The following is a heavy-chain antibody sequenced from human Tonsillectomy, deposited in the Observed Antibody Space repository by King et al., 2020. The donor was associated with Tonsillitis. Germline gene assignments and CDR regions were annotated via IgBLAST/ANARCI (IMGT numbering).Heavy chain of an antibody. V-gene: IGHV3-30*18. CDR3: ANVPTVGYAPEDDYYYYGMDG. CDR1: GFIFRSYG. CDR2: ISYDGRNK. Sequence: VQLVESGGGVVQPGRSLRLSCAASGFIFRSYGMHWVRQAPGKGLEWVAVISYDGRNKYHADFVKGRFTISRDNSKNTLYMKMNSLRAEDTAVYYCANVPTVGYAPEDDYYYYGMDGGGQGTTVAAS. D-gene: IGHD5-12*01. J-gene: IGHJ6*02.